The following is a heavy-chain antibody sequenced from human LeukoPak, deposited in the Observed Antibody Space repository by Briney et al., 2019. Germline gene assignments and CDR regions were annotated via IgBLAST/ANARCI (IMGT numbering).Heavy chain of an antibody. J-gene: IGHJ5*02. Sequence: GGSLRLSCATSGFNFSDAWMKWVRQARGKGLEWGGRIRRNSDVGTIAYAAPVKGRFALSRDDSKNTLYLHMSSLQTEDTAVYYCATDFYDTTWGQGTLVTVSS. V-gene: IGHV3-15*07. CDR1: GFNFSDAW. CDR2: IRRNSDVGTI. D-gene: IGHD3-22*01. CDR3: ATDFYDTT.